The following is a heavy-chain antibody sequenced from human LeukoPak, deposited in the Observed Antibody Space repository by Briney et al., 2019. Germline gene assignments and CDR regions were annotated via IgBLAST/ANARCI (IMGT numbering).Heavy chain of an antibody. CDR3: AREPGVAVAGPGH. J-gene: IGHJ4*02. CDR1: GLTFSSYW. D-gene: IGHD6-19*01. Sequence: GGSLRPSCGPSGLTFSSYWMRWVRQAPRKGLVWVSRINSDGSSTSYADSVKGRFTISRDNAKNTLYLQMNSLRAEDTAVYYCAREPGVAVAGPGHWGQGTLVTVSS. V-gene: IGHV3-74*01. CDR2: INSDGSST.